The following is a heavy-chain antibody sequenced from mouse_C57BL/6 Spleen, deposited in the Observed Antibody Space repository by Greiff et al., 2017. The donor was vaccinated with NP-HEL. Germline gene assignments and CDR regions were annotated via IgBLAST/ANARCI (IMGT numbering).Heavy chain of an antibody. V-gene: IGHV3-6*01. J-gene: IGHJ4*01. Sequence: EESGPGLVKPSQSLSLTCSVTGYSITSGYYWNWIRQFPGNKLEWMGYISYDGSNNYNPSLKNRISITRDTSKNQFFLKLNSVTTEDTATYYCAKDYDGYYYAMDYWGQGTSVTVSS. CDR3: AKDYDGYYYAMDY. CDR1: GYSITSGYY. CDR2: ISYDGSN. D-gene: IGHD2-4*01.